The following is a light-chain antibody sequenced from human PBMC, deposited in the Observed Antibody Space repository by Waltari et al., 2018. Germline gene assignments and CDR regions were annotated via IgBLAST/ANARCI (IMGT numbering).Light chain of an antibody. CDR3: GTWDSRLSVWV. J-gene: IGLJ3*02. V-gene: IGLV1-51*02. Sequence: QSVLTQPPSVSAAPGQKVTISCSGSSSNIGNNYVSWYQQLPGTAPKLLIYENNKRPTGSPDRSAGSKSDTSATLGITGLQTGDEADYSCGTWDSRLSVWVFGGGTKLTVL. CDR1: SSNIGNNY. CDR2: ENN.